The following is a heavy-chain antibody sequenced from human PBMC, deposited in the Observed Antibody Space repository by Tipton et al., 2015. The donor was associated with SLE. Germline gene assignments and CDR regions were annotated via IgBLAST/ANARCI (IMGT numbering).Heavy chain of an antibody. D-gene: IGHD4-17*01. Sequence: TLSLTCIVSGGSITTRSYYWGWIRQPPGKGLEWIASISYSGATYYNPSLKSRVSMSVDKSKNQFSLKLSSVTVADTAVYYCAKDYNYDNADYNWGQGKLVIVSS. V-gene: IGHV4-39*07. CDR1: GGSITTRSYY. CDR2: ISYSGAT. J-gene: IGHJ4*02. CDR3: AKDYNYDNADYN.